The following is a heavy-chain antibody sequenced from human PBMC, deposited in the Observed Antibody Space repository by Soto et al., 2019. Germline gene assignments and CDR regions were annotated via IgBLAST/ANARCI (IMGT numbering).Heavy chain of an antibody. D-gene: IGHD3-9*01. Sequence: PGGSLRLSCAASGFGFSFYAMNWVRQAPGKGLEWVSAISGSSNYTYYADSVKGRFTVSRDNSKNTLYLQMDSLRAEDTGVDYCTRLYWLPNFDLWGLGTLVTGSS. CDR2: ISGSSNYT. CDR1: GFGFSFYA. V-gene: IGHV3-21*04. CDR3: TRLYWLPNFDL. J-gene: IGHJ4*02.